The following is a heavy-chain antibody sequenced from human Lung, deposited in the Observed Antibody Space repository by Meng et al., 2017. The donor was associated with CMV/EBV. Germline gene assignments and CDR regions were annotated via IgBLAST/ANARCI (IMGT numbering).Heavy chain of an antibody. Sequence: SVKVSCXASGYTFTGYYMHWVRQAPGQGLEWMGWINPNSGGTNYAQKFQGRVTMTRDTSTSTTYMELSRLRSDDTAVYYCAREARAAGTDEYFDYWGQGTRVTCSS. CDR1: GYTFTGYY. CDR3: AREARAAGTDEYFDY. J-gene: IGHJ4*02. CDR2: INPNSGGT. D-gene: IGHD6-13*01. V-gene: IGHV1-2*02.